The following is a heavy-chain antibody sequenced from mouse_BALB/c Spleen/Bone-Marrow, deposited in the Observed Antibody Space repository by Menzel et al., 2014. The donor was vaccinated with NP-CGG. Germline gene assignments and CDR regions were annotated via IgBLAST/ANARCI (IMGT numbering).Heavy chain of an antibody. CDR2: INPYNDVT. Sequence: EVQGVESGPELVKPGTSVKLSCKASGYIFTSYVMDWVKQKPGQGLEWIGYINPYNDVTNYNEKFKGKATLTSDKSSSTAYMEVSSLTSEDSAVYYCAREGWLLRFEYWGQGTTLTVSS. CDR1: GYIFTSYV. J-gene: IGHJ2*01. V-gene: IGHV1-14*01. D-gene: IGHD2-3*01. CDR3: AREGWLLRFEY.